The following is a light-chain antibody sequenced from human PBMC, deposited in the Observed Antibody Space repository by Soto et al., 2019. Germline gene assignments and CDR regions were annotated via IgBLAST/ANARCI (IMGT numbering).Light chain of an antibody. CDR2: GVT. J-gene: IGLJ1*01. Sequence: QSVLTQPTSVSGAPGQSITVSCTGNHNNIGTYDYVCWYQQHPGRAPRLLIHGVTTRPSGISGRFSASKSGLTASLTISGLQREDEDDYYCSSFTSNRIYVFGPGTKVTVL. CDR1: HNNIGTYDY. V-gene: IGLV2-14*03. CDR3: SSFTSNRIYV.